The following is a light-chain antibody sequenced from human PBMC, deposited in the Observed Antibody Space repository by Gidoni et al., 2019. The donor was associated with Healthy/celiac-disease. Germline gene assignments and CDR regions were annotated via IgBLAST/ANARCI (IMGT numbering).Light chain of an antibody. CDR1: QSVSSSY. CDR3: QQYGSSPQYT. CDR2: GAS. Sequence: EIVLTQSPGTLSLSPGERATLSCRASQSVSSSYLAWYQQKPGQAPRLLIYGASSRATGIPDRFIGSGSGTDFTLTISRLEPEDFAVYYCQQYGSSPQYTFGQGTKLETK. J-gene: IGKJ2*01. V-gene: IGKV3-20*01.